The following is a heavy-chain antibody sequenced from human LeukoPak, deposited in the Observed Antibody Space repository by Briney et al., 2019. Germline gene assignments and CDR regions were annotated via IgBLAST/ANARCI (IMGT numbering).Heavy chain of an antibody. CDR3: TRELVSDY. Sequence: GGSLRLSCLASGFTFSSYTMHWVRQVPGKGLEWVSSISTSSIYIYYRDSVKGRFTISRDDAKKSLYLQRSSLRAGDTAVYFCTRELVSDYWGQGTLVTVSS. CDR1: GFTFSSYT. V-gene: IGHV3-21*01. D-gene: IGHD3-3*02. CDR2: ISTSSIYI. J-gene: IGHJ4*02.